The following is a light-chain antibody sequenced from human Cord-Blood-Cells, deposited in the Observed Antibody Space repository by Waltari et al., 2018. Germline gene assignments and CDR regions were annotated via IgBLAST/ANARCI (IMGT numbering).Light chain of an antibody. J-gene: IGLJ1*01. V-gene: IGLV2-14*01. CDR2: DVS. CDR1: SSDVGGYNY. CDR3: SSYTSSSTL. Sequence: QSALTQPASVSGSPGQSITISCTGTSSDVGGYNYVSWYQQHPGKAPNLMIYDVSNRPAGVSNRFSGSKSCNTASLTISGLQAEDDADYYCSSYTSSSTLFGTGTKVTVL.